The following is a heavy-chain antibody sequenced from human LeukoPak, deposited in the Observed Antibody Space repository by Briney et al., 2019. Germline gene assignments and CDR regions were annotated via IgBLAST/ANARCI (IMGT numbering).Heavy chain of an antibody. CDR3: AREIRHAGATACFDY. Sequence: PGRSLRLSCAASGFTFSSYAMHWVRQAPGKGLEWVAVISYDGSNKYYADSVKGRFTISRDNSKNTLYLQMNSLRAEGTAVYYCAREIRHAGATACFDYWGQGTLVTVSS. J-gene: IGHJ4*02. D-gene: IGHD1-26*01. V-gene: IGHV3-30*01. CDR1: GFTFSSYA. CDR2: ISYDGSNK.